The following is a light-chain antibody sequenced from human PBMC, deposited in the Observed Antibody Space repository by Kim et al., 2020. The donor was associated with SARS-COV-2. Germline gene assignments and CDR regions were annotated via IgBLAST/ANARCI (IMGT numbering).Light chain of an antibody. V-gene: IGLV1-40*01. CDR3: QSYDSSLSGFWV. CDR1: TSNIVNYD. J-gene: IGLJ3*02. CDR2: GDT. Sequence: QRVTISCTGSTSNIVNYDVHWYQQLPGRAPKLLIYGDTRRPSGVPDRFSGSKSGTSASLAITGLQAEDEADYYCQSYDSSLSGFWVFGGGTQLTVL.